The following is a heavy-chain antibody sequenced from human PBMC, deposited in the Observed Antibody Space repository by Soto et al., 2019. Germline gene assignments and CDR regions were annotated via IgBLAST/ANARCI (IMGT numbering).Heavy chain of an antibody. J-gene: IGHJ4*02. V-gene: IGHV3-30*18. CDR2: ISYDGSNK. CDR1: GFTFSSYG. D-gene: IGHD6-13*01. Sequence: TGGSLRLSCAASGFTFSSYGMHWVRQAPGKGLEWVAVISYDGSNKYYADSVKGRFTISRDNSKNPLYLQMNSLRAEDTAVYYCAKARYSSSWYYFDYWGQGTLVTVSS. CDR3: AKARYSSSWYYFDY.